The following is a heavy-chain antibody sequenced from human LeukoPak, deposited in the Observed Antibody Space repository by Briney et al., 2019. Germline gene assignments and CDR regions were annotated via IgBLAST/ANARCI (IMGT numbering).Heavy chain of an antibody. J-gene: IGHJ6*03. CDR3: AREYSSSWSRSYYYYYYMDV. CDR1: GGSISSYY. V-gene: IGHV4-4*07. CDR2: IYTSGST. Sequence: SETLSLTRPFSGGSISSYYGSWFRHPAGKGLEWIGRIYTSGSTNYNPSLKSRVTMSVDTSKNQFSLKLSSVTAADTAVYYCAREYSSSWSRSYYYYYYMDVWGKGTTVTVSS. D-gene: IGHD6-13*01.